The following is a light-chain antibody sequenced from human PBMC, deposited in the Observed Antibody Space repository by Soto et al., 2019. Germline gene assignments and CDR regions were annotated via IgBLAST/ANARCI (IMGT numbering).Light chain of an antibody. CDR1: SSDVGGYNY. V-gene: IGLV2-14*01. CDR3: SSYTSSSFVV. Sequence: LTQPASVSGSPGQSITISCTGTSSDVGGYNYVSWYQQHPGKAPKLMIYEVSNRPSGVSNRFSGSKSGNTASLTISGLQAEDEADYYCSSYTSSSFVVFGGGTKLTVL. J-gene: IGLJ2*01. CDR2: EVS.